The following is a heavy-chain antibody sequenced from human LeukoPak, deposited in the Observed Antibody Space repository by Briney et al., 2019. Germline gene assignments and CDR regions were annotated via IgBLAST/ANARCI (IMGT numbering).Heavy chain of an antibody. Sequence: PGGSLRLSCAASGFTFSSYSMNWVRHAPGQGLEGVSSISGGGGGTYYANSVKGRFTISRDNSKSTLYLQMNGLRAEDTAVYYCAKISTPIPAAGAMDNWGQGTLVTVSS. CDR3: AKISTPIPAAGAMDN. D-gene: IGHD6-13*01. CDR1: GFTFSSYS. J-gene: IGHJ4*02. CDR2: ISGGGGGT. V-gene: IGHV3-23*01.